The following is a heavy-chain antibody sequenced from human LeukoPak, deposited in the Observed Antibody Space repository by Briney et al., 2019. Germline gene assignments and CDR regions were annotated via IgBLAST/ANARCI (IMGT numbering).Heavy chain of an antibody. CDR3: AKYSGSYYEGDFDY. CDR1: GFTFSGYE. Sequence: PGGSLRLSCAASGFTFSGYEMNWVRQAPGRGLEWVAFISKSGTDIYYADSVKGRFTISRDNSKNTLYLQMNSLRAEDTAVYYCAKYSGSYYEGDFDYWGQGTLVTVSS. J-gene: IGHJ4*02. CDR2: ISKSGTDI. V-gene: IGHV3-48*03. D-gene: IGHD1-26*01.